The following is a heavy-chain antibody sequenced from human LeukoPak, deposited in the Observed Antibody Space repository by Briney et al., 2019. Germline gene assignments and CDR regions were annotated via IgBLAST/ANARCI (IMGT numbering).Heavy chain of an antibody. V-gene: IGHV4-34*01. CDR2: INHSGST. CDR3: ARGTSFYHDS. J-gene: IGHJ4*02. D-gene: IGHD2-2*01. CDR1: GGSFSGYC. Sequence: SETLSLTCAVYGGSFSGYCWSWIRQPPGKGLEWIGEINHSGSTNYNPSLKSRVTISVDTSKNQFSLKLSSVTAADTAVYYCARGTSFYHDSWGQGTLVTVSS.